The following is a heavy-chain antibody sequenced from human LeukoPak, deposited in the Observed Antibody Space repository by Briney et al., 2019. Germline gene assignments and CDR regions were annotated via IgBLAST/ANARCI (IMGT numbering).Heavy chain of an antibody. V-gene: IGHV3-7*01. CDR1: GFTFSSHW. CDR3: ARTAYCGDGCYYYFDH. J-gene: IGHJ4*02. D-gene: IGHD2-21*02. Sequence: GESLRLSCAASGFTFSSHWMSWVRQAPGKGLEWVANIKEDGGVKYYVASVRGRFTISRDNARNSLTLQMSSLRAEDTAVYFCARTAYCGDGCYYYFDHWGQGTLVTVSS. CDR2: IKEDGGVK.